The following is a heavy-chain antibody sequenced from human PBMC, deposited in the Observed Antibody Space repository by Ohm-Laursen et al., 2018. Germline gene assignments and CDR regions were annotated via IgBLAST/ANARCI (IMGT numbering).Heavy chain of an antibody. CDR2: INHSGST. J-gene: IGHJ6*02. Sequence: SETLSLTCAVYDWSFSGYYWSWIRQPPGKGLEWIGEINHSGSTKYNPSLKSRVTISVDTSKNQFSLKLSSVTAADTAVYYCARRPRTVDTAMVWPAGMDVWGQGTTVTVSS. D-gene: IGHD5-18*01. CDR3: ARRPRTVDTAMVWPAGMDV. CDR1: DWSFSGYY. V-gene: IGHV4-34*01.